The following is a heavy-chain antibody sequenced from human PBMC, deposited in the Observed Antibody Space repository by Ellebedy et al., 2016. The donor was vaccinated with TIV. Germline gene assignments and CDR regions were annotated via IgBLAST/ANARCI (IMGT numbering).Heavy chain of an antibody. Sequence: AASVKVSCKASGGTFSSYSISWVRQAPGQGLEWMGRIIPILGIANYAQKFQGRVTITADKSTSTAYMELSSLRSEDTAVYYCASLVKPRGYSGYDYPLGYWGQGTLVTVSS. CDR1: GGTFSSYS. CDR3: ASLVKPRGYSGYDYPLGY. D-gene: IGHD5-12*01. CDR2: IIPILGIA. V-gene: IGHV1-69*02. J-gene: IGHJ4*02.